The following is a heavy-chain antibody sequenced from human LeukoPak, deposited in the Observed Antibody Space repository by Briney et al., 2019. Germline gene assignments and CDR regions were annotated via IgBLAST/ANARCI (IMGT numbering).Heavy chain of an antibody. J-gene: IGHJ4*02. CDR3: ARQGGYSGYAPYYFDY. D-gene: IGHD5-12*01. Sequence: GESLKISCKGSGYSFTSYWIGWVRQMPGKGLEWMGIIYPGDSDTRYSPSFQGQVTISADKSISTAYLQCSSLKASDTAMYYCARQGGYSGYAPYYFDYWGQGTLVTVSS. V-gene: IGHV5-51*01. CDR1: GYSFTSYW. CDR2: IYPGDSDT.